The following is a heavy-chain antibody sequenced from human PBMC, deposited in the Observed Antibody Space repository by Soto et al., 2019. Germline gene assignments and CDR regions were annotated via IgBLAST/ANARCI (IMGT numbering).Heavy chain of an antibody. D-gene: IGHD6-6*01. Sequence: GGSLRLSCAASGFSFRSYSMTWVRQAPGKGLEWVSTISARGTDTYYADSVKGRFTVSRGNSKNTLYLQMSGLRAEDTAVYYCAKAGPQEYSSPSDSLDYWGQGTLVTVSS. CDR1: GFSFRSYS. CDR2: ISARGTDT. CDR3: AKAGPQEYSSPSDSLDY. V-gene: IGHV3-23*01. J-gene: IGHJ4*02.